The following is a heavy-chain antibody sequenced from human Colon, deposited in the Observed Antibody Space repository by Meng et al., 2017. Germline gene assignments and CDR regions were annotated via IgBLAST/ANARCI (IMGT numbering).Heavy chain of an antibody. CDR3: ARGSGTLRHFDY. J-gene: IGHJ4*02. V-gene: IGHV4-31*01. Sequence: QVHVKDSGPGLVKPSQTLSLTCTVSGVSISNGFFFWSWICQHPLKGLEWIGSVSHTGSTSYNPSIQSLVTISRDTPKNQFSLNLTSVTAADTAVYFCARGSGTLRHFDYWGQGTLVTVSS. D-gene: IGHD1-26*01. CDR1: GVSISNGFFF. CDR2: VSHTGST.